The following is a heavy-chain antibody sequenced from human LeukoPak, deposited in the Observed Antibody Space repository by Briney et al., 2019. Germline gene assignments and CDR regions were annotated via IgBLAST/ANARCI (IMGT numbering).Heavy chain of an antibody. CDR1: GFTFSNFW. Sequence: GGSLRLSCAASGFTFSNFWMHWVRQAPGKGLVWVALIYGDGSFTRYADSVKGRFTISRDNAKNTVYLQMNSLRAEDTAVYYCARDLDYWGQGTLVTVSS. CDR3: ARDLDY. J-gene: IGHJ4*02. V-gene: IGHV3-74*01. CDR2: IYGDGSFT.